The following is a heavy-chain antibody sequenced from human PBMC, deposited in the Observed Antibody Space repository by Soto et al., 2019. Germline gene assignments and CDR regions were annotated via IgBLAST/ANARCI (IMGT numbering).Heavy chain of an antibody. CDR2: ISAYNGNT. D-gene: IGHD3-9*01. V-gene: IGHV1-18*01. J-gene: IGHJ5*02. CDR3: ARVTYYDILTGYSRNNWFDP. CDR1: GYTFTSYD. Sequence: VASVKVSCKASGYTFTSYDINWVRQATGQGLEWMGWISAYNGNTNYAQKLQGRVTMTTDTSTSTAYMELRSLRSDDTAVYYCARVTYYDILTGYSRNNWFDPWGQGTLVTVSS.